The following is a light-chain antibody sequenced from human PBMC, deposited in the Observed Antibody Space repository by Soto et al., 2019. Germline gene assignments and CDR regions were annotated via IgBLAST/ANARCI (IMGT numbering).Light chain of an antibody. J-gene: IGLJ1*01. CDR1: SSDVGGYNY. V-gene: IGLV2-14*01. CDR3: SSYTSSSTSHV. Sequence: QSALTQPASVSGSPGQSITISCTGTSSDVGGYNYVSWYQQHPGKAPKLMIFDVSNRPSGVSNRFSGSKSGNTASLTISGLQADDEADYYCSSYTSSSTSHVFGTGTKLTVL. CDR2: DVS.